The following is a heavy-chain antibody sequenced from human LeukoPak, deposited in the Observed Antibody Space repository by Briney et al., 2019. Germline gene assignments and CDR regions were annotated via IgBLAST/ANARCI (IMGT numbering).Heavy chain of an antibody. V-gene: IGHV3-23*01. Sequence: GGSLRLSCAASGFTFSSYAMSWVRQAPGKGLEWVSAISGSGGSTYYADSVKGWFTISRDNSKNTLYLQMNSLRAEDTAVYYCAKDRTPTITMVRGVPFDYWGQGTLVTVSS. CDR3: AKDRTPTITMVRGVPFDY. CDR1: GFTFSSYA. D-gene: IGHD3-10*01. CDR2: ISGSGGST. J-gene: IGHJ4*02.